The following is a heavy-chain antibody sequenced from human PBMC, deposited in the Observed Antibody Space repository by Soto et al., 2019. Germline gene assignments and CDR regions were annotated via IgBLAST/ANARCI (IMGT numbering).Heavy chain of an antibody. D-gene: IGHD4-17*01. J-gene: IGHJ5*02. CDR2: ISGSGATT. CDR3: ANSVRYGDYVSAGES. CDR1: GFTFRKYA. V-gene: IGHV3-23*01. Sequence: EVQLLESGGGMVQPGESLRLSCTASGFTFRKYAMTWVRQAPGKGLEWVSSISGSGATTYYADSVRGRFTISRENSKHTLYMQVNSMRVEDTAIYYCANSVRYGDYVSAGESCGQGTLVTVSS.